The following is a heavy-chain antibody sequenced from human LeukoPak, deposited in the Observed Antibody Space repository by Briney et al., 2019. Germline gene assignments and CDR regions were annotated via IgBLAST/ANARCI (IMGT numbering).Heavy chain of an antibody. D-gene: IGHD3-22*01. V-gene: IGHV1-46*01. J-gene: IGHJ4*02. CDR2: INPSGGST. CDR3: ARGGPDYYDSSGYYDY. CDR1: GYTFTSYY. Sequence: ASVKVSCKASGYTFTSYYMHWVRQAPGQGLEWMGIINPSGGSTSYAQKFQGRVTMTRDTSTSTVYMELSSLRSEDTAAYYCARGGPDYYDSSGYYDYWGQGTLVTVSS.